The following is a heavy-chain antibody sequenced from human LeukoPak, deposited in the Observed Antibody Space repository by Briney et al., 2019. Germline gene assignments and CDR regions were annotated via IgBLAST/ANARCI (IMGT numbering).Heavy chain of an antibody. CDR3: AGHDRTTMVRIDY. CDR1: GRSISSSNYY. V-gene: IGHV4-39*01. J-gene: IGHJ4*02. CDR2: IHYSGRT. D-gene: IGHD3-10*01. Sequence: SETLSLTCTVSGRSISSSNYYWAWIRQPPGKGLQWIGSIHYSGRTYYNSSRKSRVTISVDTSKSQASLKLTSVTAADTAGYYCAGHDRTTMVRIDYWGQGALVGVSS.